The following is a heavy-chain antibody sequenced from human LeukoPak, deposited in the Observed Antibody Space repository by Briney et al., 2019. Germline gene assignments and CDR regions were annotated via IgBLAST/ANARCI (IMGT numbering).Heavy chain of an antibody. V-gene: IGHV1-2*02. Sequence: ASVKVSCKASGYTFTGYYMHWVRQAPGQGLEWMGWINPNSGGTNYAQKFQGRVTMTRDTSISTAYMELSSLRSEDTAVYYCARGWWRELLQRHFDYWGQGTLVTVSS. D-gene: IGHD1-26*01. CDR1: GYTFTGYY. J-gene: IGHJ4*02. CDR2: INPNSGGT. CDR3: ARGWWRELLQRHFDY.